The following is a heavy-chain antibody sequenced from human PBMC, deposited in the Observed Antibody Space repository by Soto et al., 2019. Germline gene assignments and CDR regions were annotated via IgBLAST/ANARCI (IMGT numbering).Heavy chain of an antibody. V-gene: IGHV4-34*01. D-gene: IGHD2-15*01. CDR2: INHNGLT. CDR3: ASARWDY. Sequence: PXETLSLTCSVYGASFTSNYWSWVRQPPAKGLEWIGEINHNGLTNYNPSLKSRVTISVDTSKNQFSLKLTSVTAADTAVYYCASARWDYWGQGTLVTVSS. J-gene: IGHJ4*02. CDR1: GASFTSNY.